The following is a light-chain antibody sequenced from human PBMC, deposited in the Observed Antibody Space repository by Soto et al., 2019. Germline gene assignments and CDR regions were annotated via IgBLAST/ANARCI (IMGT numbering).Light chain of an antibody. CDR2: GAS. CDR1: QSVRSSY. Sequence: EMVLTQSPDTLSLSPGEGATLSCMASQSVRSSYLAWYQQIPGQAPRLLIYGASSRATGIPDRFSGSGSGTDFTLTISRLEPEDFAVYYCHQYGSSPTFGQGTRLEIK. J-gene: IGKJ5*01. CDR3: HQYGSSPT. V-gene: IGKV3-20*01.